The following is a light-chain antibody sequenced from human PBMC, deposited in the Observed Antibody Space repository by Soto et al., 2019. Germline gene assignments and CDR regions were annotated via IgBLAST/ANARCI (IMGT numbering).Light chain of an antibody. V-gene: IGKV1-5*03. CDR3: QQYNTYPLT. CDR2: KAY. Sequence: DIQMTQSPSTLSASVGDRVTITCRASQSIGTWLAWYQQKPGKAPKLLIYKAYSLEGGVPSRFSGSGSGTDFNITISSLQPDDFATYYCQQYNTYPLTFGGGTTVEIK. J-gene: IGKJ4*01. CDR1: QSIGTW.